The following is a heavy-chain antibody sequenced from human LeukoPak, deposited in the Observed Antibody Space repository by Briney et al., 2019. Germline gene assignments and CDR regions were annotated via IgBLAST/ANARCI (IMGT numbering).Heavy chain of an antibody. CDR3: AKCWQQLVLFVDY. CDR2: IFPSGGEI. J-gene: IGHJ4*02. D-gene: IGHD6-13*01. CDR1: GFTFSTFA. V-gene: IGHV3-23*01. Sequence: GGSLRLSCAASGFTFSTFAMIWVRQPPGKGLEWVSSIFPSGGEIHYADSVKGRFTISRDNSKNTLYLQMNSLRAEDTAVYYCAKCWQQLVLFVDYWGQGTLVTVSS.